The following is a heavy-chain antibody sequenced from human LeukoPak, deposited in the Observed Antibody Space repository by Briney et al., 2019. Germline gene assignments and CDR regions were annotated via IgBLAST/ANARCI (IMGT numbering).Heavy chain of an antibody. J-gene: IGHJ3*02. D-gene: IGHD3-9*01. Sequence: SVKVSCKASGGTFSSYAISWVRQAPGQGLEWMARIIPIFGTANYAQKFQGRVTITTDESTSTAYMELSSLRSEDTAVYYCARGRYFDWAEGAFDIWGPGTMVTVSS. CDR2: IIPIFGTA. CDR3: ARGRYFDWAEGAFDI. CDR1: GGTFSSYA. V-gene: IGHV1-69*05.